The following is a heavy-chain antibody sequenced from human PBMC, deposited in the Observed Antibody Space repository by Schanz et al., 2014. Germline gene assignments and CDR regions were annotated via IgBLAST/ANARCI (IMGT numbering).Heavy chain of an antibody. CDR3: ARANYRGKISFDY. CDR2: IWYDENNK. CDR1: GFTFRSYG. J-gene: IGHJ4*02. D-gene: IGHD3-10*01. Sequence: QVQLVESGGGVVQFGRSLRLSCVASGFTFRSYGMHWVRQAPGKGLEWVAVIWYDENNKYYADSIKGRFTMSRDNSKNTLYLQMNGLTAEDTAVYYCARANYRGKISFDYWGRGTLVTVSS. V-gene: IGHV3-33*01.